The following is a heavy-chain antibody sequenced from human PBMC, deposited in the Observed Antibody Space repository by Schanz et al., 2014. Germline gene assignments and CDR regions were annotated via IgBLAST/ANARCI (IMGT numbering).Heavy chain of an antibody. D-gene: IGHD3-10*01. CDR3: AKDRIPMVRGGDYGMDV. CDR1: GFTFSSYA. Sequence: EVQLLESGGGLVQPGGSLRLSCAASGFTFSSYAMTWVRQAPGKGLEWVLSISGSGLSTYYADSVQGRYTVSRDNSKNTLYLQMNSLRDEDTALYYCAKDRIPMVRGGDYGMDVWGQGTTVTVSS. V-gene: IGHV3-23*01. CDR2: ISGSGLST. J-gene: IGHJ6*02.